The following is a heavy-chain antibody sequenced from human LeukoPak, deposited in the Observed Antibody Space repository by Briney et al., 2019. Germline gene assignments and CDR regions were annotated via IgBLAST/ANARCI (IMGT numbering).Heavy chain of an antibody. D-gene: IGHD6-19*01. J-gene: IGHJ4*02. CDR3: ARELYSSGWYFDY. Sequence: SETLSLTCTVSGGSISSYYWSWIRQPPGKGLEWIGYIYYSGSTNYNPPLKSRVTISVDTSKNQFSLKLSSVTAADTAVYYCARELYSSGWYFDYWGQGTLVTVSS. CDR1: GGSISSYY. CDR2: IYYSGST. V-gene: IGHV4-59*01.